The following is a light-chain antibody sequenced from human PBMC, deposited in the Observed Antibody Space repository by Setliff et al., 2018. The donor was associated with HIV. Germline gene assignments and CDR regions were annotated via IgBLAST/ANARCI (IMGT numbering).Light chain of an antibody. CDR3: TSFTSTSPYV. CDR2: EVD. Sequence: SALAQPASVSGSPGQSITISCTGTSSGVGGYKYVSWYQHHPGKAPKLLIYEVDNRPSGVSNRFSGSKSGNTASLTISGLQAEDEADYFCTSFTSTSPYVFGTGTKVTVL. J-gene: IGLJ1*01. CDR1: SSGVGGYKY. V-gene: IGLV2-14*01.